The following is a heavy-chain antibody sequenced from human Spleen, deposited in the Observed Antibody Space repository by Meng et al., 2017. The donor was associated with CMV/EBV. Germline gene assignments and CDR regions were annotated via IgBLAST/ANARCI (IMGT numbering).Heavy chain of an antibody. CDR1: TFSEYH. Sequence: TFSEYHIHWVRQAPGQGLEWMGWIKPNTGDTKYSPKFQGRVTMTRETAINTDYMEVSRLTADDTAVYYCAREDRLITIFGEWNWFDPWGQGTLVTVSS. CDR3: AREDRLITIFGEWNWFDP. CDR2: IKPNTGDT. V-gene: IGHV1-2*02. J-gene: IGHJ5*02. D-gene: IGHD3-3*01.